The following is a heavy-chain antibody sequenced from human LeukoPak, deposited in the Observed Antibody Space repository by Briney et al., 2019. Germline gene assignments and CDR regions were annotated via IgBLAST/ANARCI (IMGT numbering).Heavy chain of an antibody. CDR1: GFTFNSYA. V-gene: IGHV3-48*01. CDR2: ISSSSNVI. Sequence: GGSLRLSCAASGFTFNSYAFNWVRQAPGKGLEWVSYISSSSNVIYYTDSVKGRFTISRDNARNLLSLQMNSLRAEDTAVYYCAKDRYSSGWTEGDYWGQGTLVTVSS. J-gene: IGHJ4*02. CDR3: AKDRYSSGWTEGDY. D-gene: IGHD6-19*01.